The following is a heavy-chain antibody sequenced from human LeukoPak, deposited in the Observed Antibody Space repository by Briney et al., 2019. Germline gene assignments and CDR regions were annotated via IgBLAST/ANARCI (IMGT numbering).Heavy chain of an antibody. J-gene: IGHJ4*02. Sequence: GASVKVSCKAFGYTFTGYWMHWVRQAPGQGPEWMGVISPSGGSTIYAQKFKGRVTLTRDMSTSTDYLELSSLRSEDTAVYYCAREAVAEGYWGQGTLVTVSS. CDR1: GYTFTGYW. D-gene: IGHD6-19*01. CDR3: AREAVAEGY. V-gene: IGHV1-46*01. CDR2: ISPSGGST.